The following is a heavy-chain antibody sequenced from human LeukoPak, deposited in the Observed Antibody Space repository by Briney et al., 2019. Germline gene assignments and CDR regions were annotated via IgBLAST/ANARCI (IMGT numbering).Heavy chain of an antibody. CDR1: GFTFSNYW. CDR2: IKQDGSEK. V-gene: IGHV3-7*03. D-gene: IGHD2-15*01. Sequence: GGSLRLSCAASGFTFSNYWMSWVRQAPGKGLEWVVNIKQDGSEKYYVDSVKGRFTISRDNAKNSLYLQMNSLRAEDTAVYYCARDHGRYCSGGSCYFGGFFEYWGQGTLGTVSS. CDR3: ARDHGRYCSGGSCYFGGFFEY. J-gene: IGHJ4*02.